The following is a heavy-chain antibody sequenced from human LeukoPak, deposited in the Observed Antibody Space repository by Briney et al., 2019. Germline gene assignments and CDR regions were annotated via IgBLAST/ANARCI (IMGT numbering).Heavy chain of an antibody. D-gene: IGHD3-10*01. CDR2: ISYTGNT. Sequence: SETLSLTCTVSGGSISPYFWSWIRQPPGKGLEWIGYISYTGNTNYNPSLKSRVTISVDTSKNQFSLQLTSVTAADKSVYYCARDDYRGVTNFDPWGQGTLVTVSS. CDR3: ARDDYRGVTNFDP. J-gene: IGHJ5*02. CDR1: GGSISPYF. V-gene: IGHV4-59*01.